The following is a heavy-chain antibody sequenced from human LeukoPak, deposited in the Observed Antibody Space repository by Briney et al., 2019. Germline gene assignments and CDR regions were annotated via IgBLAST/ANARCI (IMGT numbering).Heavy chain of an antibody. CDR2: IKQDGSKK. CDR1: GFPFSSYW. Sequence: GGSLRLSCVASGFPFSSYWMTWVRQAPGKGLEWVANIKQDGSKKSYVDSVKGRFTISRDNAKNSLYLQMNSLRAEDTAVYYCARGFDYWGQGTLVTVSS. J-gene: IGHJ4*02. V-gene: IGHV3-7*01. CDR3: ARGFDY.